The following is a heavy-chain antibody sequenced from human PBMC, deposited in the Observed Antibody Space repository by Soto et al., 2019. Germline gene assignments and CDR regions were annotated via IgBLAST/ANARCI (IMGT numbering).Heavy chain of an antibody. D-gene: IGHD1-26*01. J-gene: IGHJ4*02. CDR2: IYYSGST. CDR3: ARGKRGSPSGSYFFDY. V-gene: IGHV4-30-4*01. Sequence: QVQLQESGPGLVKPSQTLSLTCTVSGGSISSGDYYWSWIRQPPGKGLEWIGYIYYSGSTYYNPSLKSRVTISVDTPKNHFTLKLSSVTAADTAVYYCARGKRGSPSGSYFFDYWGQGTLVTVSS. CDR1: GGSISSGDYY.